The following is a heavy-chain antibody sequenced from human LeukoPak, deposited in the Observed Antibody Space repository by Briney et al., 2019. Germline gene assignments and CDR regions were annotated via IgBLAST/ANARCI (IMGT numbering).Heavy chain of an antibody. CDR3: ARDRGPSYYDFWSGYYNKAEREFDP. D-gene: IGHD3-3*01. V-gene: IGHV1-18*01. J-gene: IGHJ5*02. CDR2: ISAYNGNK. Sequence: ASVKVSCTASGYTFTSYGISWVRQAPGQGLEWMGWISAYNGNKNYAQKLQGRGTMTTDTSTSTAYMELRSLRSDDTAVYYCARDRGPSYYDFWSGYYNKAEREFDPWGQGTLVTVSS. CDR1: GYTFTSYG.